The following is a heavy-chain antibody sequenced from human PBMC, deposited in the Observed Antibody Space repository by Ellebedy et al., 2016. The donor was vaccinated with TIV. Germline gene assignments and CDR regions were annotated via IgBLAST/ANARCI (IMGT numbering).Heavy chain of an antibody. J-gene: IGHJ4*02. CDR2: INPNSGGT. CDR1: GYTFTGYY. V-gene: IGHV1-2*04. D-gene: IGHD3-22*01. Sequence: AASVKVSCKASGYTFTGYYMHWVRQAPGQGLEWMGWINPNSGGTNYAQKFQGWVTTTRDTSISTAYMELSRLRSDDTAVYYCARDGITMIIVVNHFDYWGQGTLVTVSS. CDR3: ARDGITMIIVVNHFDY.